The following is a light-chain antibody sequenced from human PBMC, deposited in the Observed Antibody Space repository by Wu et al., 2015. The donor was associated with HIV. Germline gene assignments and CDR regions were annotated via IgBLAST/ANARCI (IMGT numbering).Light chain of an antibody. Sequence: DIQLTQSPSSLSASVGDRVTITCRASQSISTLLHWYQQTPGKAPRLLIYGASNLQGGVPSRFSGGGSGTDFTLTTSSLEPEDFATYYCQQSYSDFLTFGGGTRVEVK. CDR1: QSISTL. CDR3: QQSYSDFLT. J-gene: IGKJ4*01. V-gene: IGKV1-39*01. CDR2: GAS.